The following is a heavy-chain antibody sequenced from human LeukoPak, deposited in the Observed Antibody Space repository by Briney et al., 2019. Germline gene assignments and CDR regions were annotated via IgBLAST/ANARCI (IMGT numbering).Heavy chain of an antibody. CDR2: INPNSGGT. D-gene: IGHD2-15*01. CDR3: ARDPRYCSGGSCYFYGMDV. J-gene: IGHJ6*02. Sequence: VKVSCKASGGTFSSYAITWVRQAPGQGLEWMGRINPNSGGTNYAQKFQGRVTMTRDTSISTAYMELSRLRSDDTAVYYCARDPRYCSGGSCYFYGMDVWGQGTTVTVSS. CDR1: GGTFSSYA. V-gene: IGHV1-2*06.